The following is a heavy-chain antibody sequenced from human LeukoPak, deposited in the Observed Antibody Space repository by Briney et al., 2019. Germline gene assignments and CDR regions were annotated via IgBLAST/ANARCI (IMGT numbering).Heavy chain of an antibody. CDR3: AKDALKLARIVRGVIIPSLRY. J-gene: IGHJ4*02. D-gene: IGHD3-10*01. CDR2: ISYDGSNK. CDR1: GFTFSGNG. Sequence: GGSLRLSCAASGFTFSGNGMHWVRQAPGKGLEWVAVISYDGSNKYYADSVKGRFTISRDNSKNTLYLQMNSLRAEDTAVYYCAKDALKLARIVRGVIIPSLRYWGQGTLVTVSS. V-gene: IGHV3-30*19.